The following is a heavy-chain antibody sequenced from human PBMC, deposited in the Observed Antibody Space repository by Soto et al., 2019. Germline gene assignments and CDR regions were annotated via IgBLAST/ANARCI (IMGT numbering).Heavy chain of an antibody. V-gene: IGHV4-39*01. CDR2: IYYSGST. J-gene: IGHJ5*02. CDR1: GGSISSSSYY. D-gene: IGHD3-9*01. Sequence: SETLSLTCTVSGGSISSSSYYWGWIRQPPGKGLEWIGSIYYSGSTYYNPSLKSRVTISVDTSKNQFSLKLSSVTAADTAVYYCARHYDILTGHRPDNWFDPWGQGTLVTVSS. CDR3: ARHYDILTGHRPDNWFDP.